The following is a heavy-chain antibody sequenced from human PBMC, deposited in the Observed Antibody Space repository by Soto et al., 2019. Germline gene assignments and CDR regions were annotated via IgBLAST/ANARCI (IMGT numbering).Heavy chain of an antibody. CDR1: CDTFASYG. CDR3: PPGGSAQLLSGGMDV. CDR2: IGAYNGNT. V-gene: IGHV1-18*04. J-gene: IGHJ6*02. Sequence: ASVKVSWSASCDTFASYGISWGRQSPEQGLEWMGWIGAYNGNTNYGQKLQGRVTMTTDTSTSTAYMELRSLRSDDPAVYYRPPGGSAQLLSGGMDVSRQGTTVTVSS. D-gene: IGHD2-2*01.